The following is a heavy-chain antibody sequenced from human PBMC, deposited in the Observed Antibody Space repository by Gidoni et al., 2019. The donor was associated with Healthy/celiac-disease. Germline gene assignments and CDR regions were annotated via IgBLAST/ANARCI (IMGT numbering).Heavy chain of an antibody. V-gene: IGHV3-48*02. J-gene: IGHJ4*02. CDR1: GFTFSRYS. D-gene: IGHD4-17*01. CDR3: ARVRFFSYGDYSLGY. CDR2: ISSSSSTI. Sequence: EVQLVESGGGLVQPGGSLRLSWPASGFTFSRYSRNWVRKAPGKGLEWVSYISSSSSTIYYADSVKGRFTISRDNAKNSLYLQMNSLRDEDTAGYYCARVRFFSYGDYSLGYWGQGTLVTVSS.